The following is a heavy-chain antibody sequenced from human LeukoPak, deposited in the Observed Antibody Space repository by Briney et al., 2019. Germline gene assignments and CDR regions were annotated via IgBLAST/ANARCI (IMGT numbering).Heavy chain of an antibody. CDR1: GFTFSNYA. Sequence: GGSLRLSCAASGFTFSNYAMSWVRQAPGKGLEWVSAIGGNGGSTYYADSVKGRFTISRDNSRNTLYLQMNSLRAEDTAVYYCAKDQPYYDSSGYYYVDAFDIWGQGTMVTVSS. J-gene: IGHJ3*02. CDR2: IGGNGGST. V-gene: IGHV3-23*01. D-gene: IGHD3-22*01. CDR3: AKDQPYYDSSGYYYVDAFDI.